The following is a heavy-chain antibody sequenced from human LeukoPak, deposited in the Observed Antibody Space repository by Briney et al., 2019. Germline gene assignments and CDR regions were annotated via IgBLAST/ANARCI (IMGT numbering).Heavy chain of an antibody. Sequence: PSETLSLTCTVSGGSISSYYWSWIRQPPGKGLEWSGYIYYSGSTNYNPSLKSRVTISVDTSKNQFSLKLSSVTAADTAVYYCARRSSGYYYWYFDLWGRGTLVTVSS. D-gene: IGHD3-22*01. V-gene: IGHV4-59*01. CDR1: GGSISSYY. CDR2: IYYSGST. J-gene: IGHJ2*01. CDR3: ARRSSGYYYWYFDL.